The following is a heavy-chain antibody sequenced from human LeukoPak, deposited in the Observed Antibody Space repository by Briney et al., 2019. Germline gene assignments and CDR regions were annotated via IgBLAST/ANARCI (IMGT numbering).Heavy chain of an antibody. CDR3: ARGGGIALSLYYYYYMDV. Sequence: PSETLSLTCTVSGGSVSNYYWSWIRQSPGKGLEWIGYIYYTETSYNPSLKSRVTISVDTSKNQFSLKLSSVTAADTAVYYCARGGGIALSLYYYYYMDVWGKGTTVTVSS. CDR2: IYYTET. CDR1: GGSVSNYY. J-gene: IGHJ6*03. D-gene: IGHD6-13*01. V-gene: IGHV4-59*02.